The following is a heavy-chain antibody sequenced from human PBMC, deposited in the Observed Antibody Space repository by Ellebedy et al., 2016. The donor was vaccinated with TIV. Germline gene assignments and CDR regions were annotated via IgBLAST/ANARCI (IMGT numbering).Heavy chain of an antibody. CDR3: ATRRDLLVHNWFDP. CDR2: VEPEDGET. J-gene: IGHJ5*02. CDR1: GYTLTELS. V-gene: IGHV1-24*01. D-gene: IGHD6-13*01. Sequence: AASVKVSCKVSGYTLTELSMHWVRQAPGKGLEWLGGVEPEDGETIYAQIFQGRVTMTEDTSTATADMELSSLRSEDTAVYYCATRRDLLVHNWFDPWGQGTLVTVSS.